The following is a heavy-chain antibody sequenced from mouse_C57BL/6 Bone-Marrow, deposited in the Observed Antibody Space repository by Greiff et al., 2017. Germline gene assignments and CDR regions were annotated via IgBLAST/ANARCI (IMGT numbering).Heavy chain of an antibody. CDR3: ARERRYYYSY. D-gene: IGHD1-1*01. CDR1: GYSITSGYY. CDR2: ISYDGSN. Sequence: ESGPGLVKPSQSLSLTCSVTGYSITSGYYWNWIRQFPGNKLEWMGYISYDGSNNYNPSLKNRISITRDTSKNQFFLKLNSVTTEDTATYYCARERRYYYSYWGQGTLVTVSA. J-gene: IGHJ3*01. V-gene: IGHV3-6*01.